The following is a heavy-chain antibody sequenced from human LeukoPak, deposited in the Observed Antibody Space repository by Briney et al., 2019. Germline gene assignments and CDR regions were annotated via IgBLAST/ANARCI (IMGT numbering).Heavy chain of an antibody. J-gene: IGHJ4*01. V-gene: IGHV3-66*01. Sequence: GGSLRLSCAASGFTVSDNYMSWVRQAPGKGLGWVSIVYSGGDTYYADSVEGRFTISRDSSKNTVSLQVNSLRPEDTALYFCARGGAYHSFDFWGQGALVTVSS. D-gene: IGHD1-26*01. CDR3: ARGGAYHSFDF. CDR1: GFTVSDNY. CDR2: VYSGGDT.